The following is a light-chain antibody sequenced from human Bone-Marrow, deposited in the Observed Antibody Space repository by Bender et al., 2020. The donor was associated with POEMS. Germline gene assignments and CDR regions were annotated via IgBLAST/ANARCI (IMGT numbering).Light chain of an antibody. CDR1: SSDVGVYDY. J-gene: IGLJ3*02. V-gene: IGLV2-8*01. Sequence: QSALTQPPSASGSRGQPVTISCTGTSSDVGVYDYVSWYQQHSGKAPKLIIYEVTKRPSGVPDRFSGSKSGTSASLAITGLQAEDEGDYYCQSYDNSLGGWVFGGGTKLTVL. CDR3: QSYDNSLGGWV. CDR2: EVT.